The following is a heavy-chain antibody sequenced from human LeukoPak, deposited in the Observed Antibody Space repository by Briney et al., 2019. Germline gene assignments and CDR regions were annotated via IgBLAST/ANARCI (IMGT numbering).Heavy chain of an antibody. CDR2: INEDASII. D-gene: IGHD2-8*01. V-gene: IGHV3-74*01. J-gene: IGHJ4*02. CDR1: GFTFSNYR. CDR3: VRDLILVWTPGDDFDH. Sequence: GGPLRLSCAASGFTFSNYRVHWVRHAPGKGLEWVSRINEDASIISYADSVKGRFTISRDNAKNTVSLQMSSLRAEDTAVYYCVRDLILVWTPGDDFDHWGQGTLVTVSS.